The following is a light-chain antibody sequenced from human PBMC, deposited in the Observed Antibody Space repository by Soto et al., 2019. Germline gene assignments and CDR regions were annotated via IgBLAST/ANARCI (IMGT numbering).Light chain of an antibody. V-gene: IGKV3D-15*01. CDR1: QSVSNN. CDR2: GAS. J-gene: IGKJ2*02. Sequence: EIVLMQSPGTLSLSPGERATHSCRASQSVSNNYLAWYQQKPGQASRLLIYGASNRATGIPARFSGSGSGTEFTLTISSLQSEDFAFYYCRQYSQWPLCTFGQGTKVDI. CDR3: RQYSQWPLCT.